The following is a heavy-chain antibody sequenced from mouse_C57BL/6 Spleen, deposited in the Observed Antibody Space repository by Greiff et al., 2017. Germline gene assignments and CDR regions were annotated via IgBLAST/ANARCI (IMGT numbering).Heavy chain of an antibody. CDR1: GYTFTSYW. CDR3: ARSGYSAYFDY. D-gene: IGHD2-12*01. CDR2: INPSNGGT. Sequence: QVQLQQSGTELVKPGASVKLSCKASGYTFTSYWMHWVKQRPGQGLEWIGNINPSNGGTNYNEKFKSKATLTVDKSTSTAYMQLSSLTSEDSAVYYCARSGYSAYFDYWGQGTTLTVSS. J-gene: IGHJ2*01. V-gene: IGHV1-53*01.